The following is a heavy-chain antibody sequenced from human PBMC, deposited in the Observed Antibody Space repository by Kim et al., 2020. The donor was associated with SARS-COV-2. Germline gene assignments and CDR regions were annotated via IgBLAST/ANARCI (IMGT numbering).Heavy chain of an antibody. J-gene: IGHJ6*02. CDR2: IYYSGST. CDR1: GGSVSSGSYY. CDR3: ARDFIVVVSAARRPDYYDMDV. D-gene: IGHD2-2*01. Sequence: SETLSLTCTVSGGSVSSGSYYWSWIRQPPGKGLEWIGYIYYSGSTNYNPSLKSRVTISVDTSKNQFSLKLSSVTAADTAVYYCARDFIVVVSAARRPDYYDMDVWGQGTTFTVSS. V-gene: IGHV4-61*01.